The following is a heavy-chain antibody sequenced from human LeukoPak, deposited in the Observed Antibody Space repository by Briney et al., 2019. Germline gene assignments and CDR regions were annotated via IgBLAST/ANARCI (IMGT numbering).Heavy chain of an antibody. CDR2: INWNSDSI. D-gene: IGHD3-22*01. Sequence: GRSLRLSCAASGFTFDDYAMPWVRQAPGKGLEWVSGINWNSDSIDYADSVKGRYTISRDNAKNSLYLQMNSLRPEDTALYYCAKGDSSTPKYYLGYWGQGTLVTVSS. CDR3: AKGDSSTPKYYLGY. V-gene: IGHV3-9*01. CDR1: GFTFDDYA. J-gene: IGHJ4*02.